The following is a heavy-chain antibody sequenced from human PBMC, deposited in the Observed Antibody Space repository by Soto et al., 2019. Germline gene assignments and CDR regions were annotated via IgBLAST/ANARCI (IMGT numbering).Heavy chain of an antibody. D-gene: IGHD3-22*01. V-gene: IGHV4-59*08. CDR1: GASMNTYY. CDR3: ARGNTHGYYYMDV. CDR2: FYYSGLT. Sequence: SETLSLTCAVSGASMNTYYWSWIRQPPGEGLEWIGYFYYSGLTNYNPSLKSRVTISLDTSKNQFSLKLSSVTAADTAVYFCARGNTHGYYYMDVWGRGTTVTVSS. J-gene: IGHJ6*03.